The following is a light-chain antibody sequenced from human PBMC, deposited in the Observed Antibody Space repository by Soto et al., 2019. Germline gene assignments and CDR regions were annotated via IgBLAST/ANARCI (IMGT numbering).Light chain of an antibody. CDR1: SSDVGGFDF. V-gene: IGLV2-11*01. J-gene: IGLJ3*02. CDR2: DVS. Sequence: QSALTQPRSVSGSPGQSVAISCTATSSDVGGFDFVSWYQQHPGKAPKLVIYDVSKRPSGVPDRFSGSRSGDTASLTISGLQAEDAADYYCCLYTASYSVFGGGTKLTVL. CDR3: CLYTASYSV.